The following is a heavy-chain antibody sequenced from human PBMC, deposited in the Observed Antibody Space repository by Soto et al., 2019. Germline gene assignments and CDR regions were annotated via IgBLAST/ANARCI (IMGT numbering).Heavy chain of an antibody. V-gene: IGHV1-69*06. J-gene: IGHJ6*02. D-gene: IGHD4-17*01. CDR1: GGTFSSYA. CDR3: AREWVGERTSYYYYGMDV. Sequence: QVQLVQSGAEVKKPGSSVKVSCKASGGTFSSYAISWVRQAPGQGLEWMGGIIPIFGTANYAQKFQGRVTITADKSTSTAYMELSSLRSEDTAVYYCAREWVGERTSYYYYGMDVWGQGTTVTVSS. CDR2: IIPIFGTA.